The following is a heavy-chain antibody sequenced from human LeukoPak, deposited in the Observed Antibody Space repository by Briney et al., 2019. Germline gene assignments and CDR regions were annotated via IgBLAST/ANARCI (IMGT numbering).Heavy chain of an antibody. V-gene: IGHV1-18*01. CDR1: GYRFTNYG. CDR3: ARGFPMGAITAYYNYMDV. Sequence: ASVKVSCKASGYRFTNYGISWVRQAPGQGLEWMGGISPYNGNSNYAQNLQDRVTMTTDTSTSTTYMELRSLRSDDTAVYYCARGFPMGAITAYYNYMDVWGKGTTVTVSS. J-gene: IGHJ6*03. CDR2: ISPYNGNS. D-gene: IGHD1-26*01.